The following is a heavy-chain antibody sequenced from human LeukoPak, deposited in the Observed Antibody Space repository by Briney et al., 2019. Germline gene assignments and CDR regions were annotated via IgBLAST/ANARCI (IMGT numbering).Heavy chain of an antibody. V-gene: IGHV1-69*04. D-gene: IGHD4-17*01. J-gene: IGHJ6*02. CDR3: ARDWATVTTYDSPNDYYGMDV. CDR1: GGTFSSYA. CDR2: IIPILGIA. Sequence: GSSVKVSCKASGGTFSSYAISWVRQAPGQGLEWMGRIIPILGIANYAQKFQGRVTITANKSTSTAYMELSSLRSEDTAVYYCARDWATVTTYDSPNDYYGMDVWGQGTTVTVSS.